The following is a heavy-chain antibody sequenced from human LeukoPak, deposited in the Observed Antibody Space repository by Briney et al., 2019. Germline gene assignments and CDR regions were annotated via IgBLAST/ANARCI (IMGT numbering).Heavy chain of an antibody. CDR2: ISPTGSTT. V-gene: IGHV3-74*01. D-gene: IGHD6-19*01. CDR1: GFSFSGHW. Sequence: GGSLRLSCIASGFSFSGHWMHWARQLPGKGLVWVSRISPTGSTTSYADSVKGRFTVSRDNAKNTLYLQVNNLRAEDTAVYYCAKYERVAGRPWYFDYWGQGTLVTVSS. J-gene: IGHJ4*02. CDR3: AKYERVAGRPWYFDY.